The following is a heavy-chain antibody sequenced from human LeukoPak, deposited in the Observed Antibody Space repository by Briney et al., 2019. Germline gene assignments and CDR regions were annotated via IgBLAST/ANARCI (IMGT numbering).Heavy chain of an antibody. D-gene: IGHD6-19*01. CDR1: GFTFSSYG. CDR2: ISHDGSNM. CDR3: AKDLGNDWYYDTLDY. J-gene: IGHJ4*02. Sequence: PGGSLRLSCAASGFTFSSYGIPWVRQAPAKGLEWVAVISHDGSNMYYADSVKGRFTISRDNSKNTLYLQMNSLRPEDTAVYYCAKDLGNDWYYDTLDYWGQGTLVTVSS. V-gene: IGHV3-30*18.